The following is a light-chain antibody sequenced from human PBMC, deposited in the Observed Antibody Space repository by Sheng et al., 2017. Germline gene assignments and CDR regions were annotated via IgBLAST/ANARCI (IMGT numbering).Light chain of an antibody. CDR2: QNT. J-gene: IGLJ1*01. CDR1: KLEDKY. Sequence: SYELTQPPSVSVSPGQTASITCSGEKLEDKYACWYQQKAGQSPVLVIYQNTKRPSGIPERFSGSNSGNTATLTISGTQAMDEADYYCQAWDSSTRVFGTGTKVTVL. CDR3: QAWDSSTRV. V-gene: IGLV3-1*01.